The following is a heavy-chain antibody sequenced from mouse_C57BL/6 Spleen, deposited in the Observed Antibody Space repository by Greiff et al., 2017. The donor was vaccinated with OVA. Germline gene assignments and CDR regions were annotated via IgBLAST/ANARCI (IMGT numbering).Heavy chain of an antibody. CDR2: IDPSDSYT. CDR3: ARGTAQATAMDY. D-gene: IGHD3-2*02. V-gene: IGHV1-50*01. J-gene: IGHJ4*01. Sequence: QVQLQQPGAELVKPGASVKLSCKASGFTFTSYWMQWVNQRPGQGLEWIGAIDPSDSYTYYHQKFKGKVTLTVDTTSSTAYMQLSSLTSEDSAVYDCARGTAQATAMDYWGQGTSVTVSS. CDR1: GFTFTSYW.